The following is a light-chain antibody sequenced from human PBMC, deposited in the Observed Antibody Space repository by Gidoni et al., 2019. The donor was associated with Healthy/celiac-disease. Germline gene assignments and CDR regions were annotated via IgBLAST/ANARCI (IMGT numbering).Light chain of an antibody. CDR3: QQYNNWPLC. V-gene: IGKV3-15*01. J-gene: IGKJ4*01. CDR1: QSVSSN. CDR2: AAS. Sequence: IVRTQSPATLSVSPGERATLSCRASQSVSSNVDWYQQKPGQAPRLLIYAASTRATGIPSRFSGSGSGTEFTLTISSLQSEDFAVYYCQQYNNWPLCFGGGTKVEIK.